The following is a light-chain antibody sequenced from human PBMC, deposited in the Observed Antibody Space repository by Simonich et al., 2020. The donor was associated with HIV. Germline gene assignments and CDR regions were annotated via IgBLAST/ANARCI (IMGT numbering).Light chain of an antibody. Sequence: NFMLTQPHSVSESPGKTVTISCTRRSGSIASKYVHGYQQRPGRSHTPVIYDDNQRPSGVPYRFSGSIDRSSHSASLTISGLKTEDEAVFYCQSYDSSSVVFGGGTKLTVL. J-gene: IGLJ2*01. V-gene: IGLV6-57*01. CDR3: QSYDSSSVV. CDR2: DDN. CDR1: SGSIASKY.